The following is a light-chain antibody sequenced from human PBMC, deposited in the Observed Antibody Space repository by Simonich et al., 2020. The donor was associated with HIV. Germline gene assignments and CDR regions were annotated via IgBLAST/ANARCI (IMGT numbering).Light chain of an antibody. CDR1: QGIRSW. CDR3: QQYNSYPLT. Sequence: DIQMTQSPSSVSASVGDRVTITCRASQGIRSWLAWYQQKPGKAHKLLIYKASSLESGVPSRFSGSGSGTEFTLTISSLQPDDFATYYCQQYNSYPLTFGGGTKVEIK. J-gene: IGKJ4*01. CDR2: KAS. V-gene: IGKV1-5*03.